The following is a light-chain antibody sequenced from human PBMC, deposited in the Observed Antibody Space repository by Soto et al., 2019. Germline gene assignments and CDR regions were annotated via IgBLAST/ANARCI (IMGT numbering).Light chain of an antibody. V-gene: IGLV1-44*01. Sequence: QSVLTQPPSASETPGQRVTISCSGSSPNIGTNSVNWYQQRPGTARKLLMYRNDQRPSGVPDRFSGSKSGTSASLAISGLQSEDEALYSCAAWDDRLNGPVFGGGTKLPVL. CDR3: AAWDDRLNGPV. CDR2: RND. J-gene: IGLJ2*01. CDR1: SPNIGTNS.